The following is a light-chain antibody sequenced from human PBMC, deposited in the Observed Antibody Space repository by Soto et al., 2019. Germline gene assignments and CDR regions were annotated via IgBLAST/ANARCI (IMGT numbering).Light chain of an antibody. CDR3: QQYKSYPYT. Sequence: DIQITQSPSTLSASVGDRVTITCRASQTISSWFAWYQQKPGKAPKLLIYKASSLESGVPSRFSGSGSGTEFTLTISSLQPDDFATYYCQQYKSYPYTFGQGTKLEIK. CDR2: KAS. CDR1: QTISSW. J-gene: IGKJ2*01. V-gene: IGKV1-5*03.